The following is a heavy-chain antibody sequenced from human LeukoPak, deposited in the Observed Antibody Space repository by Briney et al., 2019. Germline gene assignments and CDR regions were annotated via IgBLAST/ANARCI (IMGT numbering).Heavy chain of an antibody. D-gene: IGHD3-22*01. CDR3: ARVGMAYYYDSSGPRGFDY. Sequence: SSVNVSCMACGGTFSSYAFSWVRQAPGPALEWMGVVMPIFGTANYAQKFQGRVTITAAESTSTAYMELSSLRSEDTAVYYCARVGMAYYYDSSGPRGFDYWGQGTLVTVSS. J-gene: IGHJ4*02. CDR1: GGTFSSYA. V-gene: IGHV1-69*13. CDR2: VMPIFGTA.